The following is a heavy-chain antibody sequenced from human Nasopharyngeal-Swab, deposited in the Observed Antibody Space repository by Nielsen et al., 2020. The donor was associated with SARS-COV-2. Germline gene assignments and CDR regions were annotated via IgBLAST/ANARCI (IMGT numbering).Heavy chain of an antibody. V-gene: IGHV4-31*03. D-gene: IGHD3-10*01. CDR3: ARGGNVLVWFGELSHFDY. J-gene: IGHJ4*02. Sequence: SETLSLTCTVSGGSISSGGYYWSWIRQHPGKGLEWIGYIYYSGSTYYNPSLKSRVIISVDTSKNQFSLKLSSVTAVDTAVYYCARGGNVLVWFGELSHFDYWGQGILVTVSS. CDR1: GGSISSGGYY. CDR2: IYYSGST.